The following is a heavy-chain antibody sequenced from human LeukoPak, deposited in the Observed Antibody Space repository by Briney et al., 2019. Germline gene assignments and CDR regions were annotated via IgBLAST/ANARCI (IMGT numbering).Heavy chain of an antibody. CDR1: VGTFSLYS. Sequence: SSVKVSCKACVGTFSLYSISGVRQAPAKGLEWVGGIIPIFGTANYAQKFQDRDTITADESTSTAYMELSSLRSEDTAVYYCARDLVVPAAMGTHDAFDIWGQGTMVTVSS. CDR2: IIPIFGTA. V-gene: IGHV1-69*01. D-gene: IGHD2-2*01. CDR3: ARDLVVPAAMGTHDAFDI. J-gene: IGHJ3*02.